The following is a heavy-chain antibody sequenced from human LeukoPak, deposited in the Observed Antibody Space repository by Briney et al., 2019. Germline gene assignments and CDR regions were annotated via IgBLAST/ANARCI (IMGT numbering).Heavy chain of an antibody. Sequence: GGSLRLSCAASGFTFSSYAMSWVRQAPGKGLEWVSGISGSGDNTYYADSVKGRFTISRDNSKNTLYVQVNNLGTEDTATYYCAKGSYYDSSGSFYFDYWGQGTLVTVSS. CDR2: ISGSGDNT. J-gene: IGHJ4*02. CDR3: AKGSYYDSSGSFYFDY. D-gene: IGHD3-22*01. V-gene: IGHV3-23*01. CDR1: GFTFSSYA.